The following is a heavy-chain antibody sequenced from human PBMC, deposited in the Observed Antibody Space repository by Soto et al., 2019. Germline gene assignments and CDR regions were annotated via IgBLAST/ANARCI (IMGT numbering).Heavy chain of an antibody. D-gene: IGHD1-26*01. Sequence: EVQLVESGGGLVQPGGSLRLSCVASGFTFSSYWMHWVRQDPGKGLVWVSSIKTDGTATQYADSVKGRFTVSRDNAKNTLYLQMNSLRAEDTAVYYCAKELSWGQCDYWGQGTLVTVSS. CDR2: IKTDGTAT. V-gene: IGHV3-74*03. CDR3: AKELSWGQCDY. J-gene: IGHJ4*02. CDR1: GFTFSSYW.